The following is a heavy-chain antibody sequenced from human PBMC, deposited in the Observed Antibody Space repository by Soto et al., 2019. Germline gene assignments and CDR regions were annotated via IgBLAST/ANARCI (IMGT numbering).Heavy chain of an antibody. CDR3: ARVCGGDCHYGMDV. D-gene: IGHD2-21*02. V-gene: IGHV4-31*03. CDR1: GGSISSGGYY. CDR2: IYDSGST. Sequence: QVQLQESGPGLVKPSQTLSLTCTVSGGSISSGGYYWTWIRQHPGKGLEWIGYIYDSGSTYYNQSPKRRVTISVDTSKNQFSLQRSSVTAADTAVYYCARVCGGDCHYGMDVWGQGTTVTVSS. J-gene: IGHJ6*02.